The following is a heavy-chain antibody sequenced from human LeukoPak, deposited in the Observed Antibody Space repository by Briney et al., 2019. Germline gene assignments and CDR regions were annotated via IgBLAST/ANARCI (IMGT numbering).Heavy chain of an antibody. CDR1: GYTSTGYA. J-gene: IGHJ5*02. D-gene: IGHD2-21*01. CDR2: ISAYNGNT. Sequence: ASLKVSCKASGYTSTGYAISWVRQAPGQGLGWMGWISAYNGNTNYAQELQGRVTMTRKTSTRTAYMLLRSLRADDAAVYYYARVDAPPGPYYQNWFDAWGQGTLVTVSS. V-gene: IGHV1-18*01. CDR3: ARVDAPPGPYYQNWFDA.